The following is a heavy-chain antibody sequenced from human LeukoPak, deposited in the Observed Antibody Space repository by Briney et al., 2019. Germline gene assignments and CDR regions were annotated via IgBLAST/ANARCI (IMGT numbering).Heavy chain of an antibody. CDR1: GGSLNRCCFY. D-gene: IGHD3-22*01. CDR2: IKHRGTT. V-gene: IGHV4-34*01. CDR3: ARGLNIAMIVVVITTRWAFDI. J-gene: IGHJ3*02. Sequence: LETLSLPCTLSGGSLNRCCFYWSWIRPPPGEGLEWVGEIKHRGTTHYNPSLKSRVTISVDTSKNQFSLKLSSVTAADTAVYYCARGLNIAMIVVVITTRWAFDIWGQGTMVTVSS.